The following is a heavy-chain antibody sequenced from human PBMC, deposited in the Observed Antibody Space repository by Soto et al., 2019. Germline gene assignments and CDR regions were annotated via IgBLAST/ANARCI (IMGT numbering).Heavy chain of an antibody. V-gene: IGHV1-3*01. Sequence: GASVKVSCKASGYAFTSYTIHWVRQAPGQRLEWMGWIIPGNGNTEYSQKFQGRVTITRDTSATTAYMELGSLRSEDTAVYYCARGVTQFWGQGTLVTVSS. J-gene: IGHJ4*02. D-gene: IGHD4-4*01. CDR1: GYAFTSYT. CDR3: ARGVTQF. CDR2: IIPGNGNT.